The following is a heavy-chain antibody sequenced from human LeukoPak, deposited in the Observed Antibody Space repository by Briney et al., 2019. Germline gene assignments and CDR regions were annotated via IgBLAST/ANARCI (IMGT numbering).Heavy chain of an antibody. J-gene: IGHJ3*01. CDR2: ISGNGGTT. D-gene: IGHD3-22*01. Sequence: PGGSLRLSCAASGLTFSSYAMTWVRQAPGKGLEWVSGISGNGGTTYYADSVKGRFTLSRDNSKNTLYLQMDSLRIEDTAVYYCAKGGRWDYYDSSHWGQGAMVTVSS. CDR3: AKGGRWDYYDSSH. V-gene: IGHV3-23*01. CDR1: GLTFSSYA.